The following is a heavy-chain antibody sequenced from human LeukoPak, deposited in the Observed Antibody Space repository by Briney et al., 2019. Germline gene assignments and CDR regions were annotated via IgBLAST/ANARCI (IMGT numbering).Heavy chain of an antibody. J-gene: IGHJ4*02. D-gene: IGHD1-1*01. CDR2: IKGDGSST. V-gene: IGHV3-74*01. CDR3: TRTGFDS. Sequence: PGGSLRLSCAASGFTFSTYWMHWVRRAPGKGLVWVARIKGDGSSTAYADSVKGRFTISRDNAKNTLYLQMTSLRAEDAAVYYCTRTGFDSWGQGTLVTVSS. CDR1: GFTFSTYW.